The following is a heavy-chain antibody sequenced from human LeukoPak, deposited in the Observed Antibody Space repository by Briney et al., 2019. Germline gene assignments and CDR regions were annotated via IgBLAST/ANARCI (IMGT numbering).Heavy chain of an antibody. CDR1: GGSISSGGYY. CDR3: ARGRIERRSSGYDLYYFDY. J-gene: IGHJ4*02. CDR2: IYHSGST. V-gene: IGHV4-30-2*01. Sequence: TSSETLSLTCTVSGGSISSGGYYWSWIRQPPGKGLEWIGYIYHSGSTYYNPSLKSRVTISVDRSKNQFSLKLSSVTAADTAVYYCARGRIERRSSGYDLYYFDYWGQGTLVTVSS. D-gene: IGHD5-12*01.